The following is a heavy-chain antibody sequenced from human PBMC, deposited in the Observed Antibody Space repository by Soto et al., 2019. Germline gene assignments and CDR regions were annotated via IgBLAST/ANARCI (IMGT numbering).Heavy chain of an antibody. D-gene: IGHD6-13*01. CDR3: ARGNEYSSSSNGMDV. J-gene: IGHJ6*02. CDR2: IIPIFGTA. Sequence: SVEVRCKDPGGGYSSYAMCWVLQAPGQGLEWMGGIIPIFGTANYAQKFQGRVTITADKSTSTAYMELSSLRSEDTAVYYCARGNEYSSSSNGMDVWGQGTTVTVSS. V-gene: IGHV1-69*06. CDR1: GGGYSSYA.